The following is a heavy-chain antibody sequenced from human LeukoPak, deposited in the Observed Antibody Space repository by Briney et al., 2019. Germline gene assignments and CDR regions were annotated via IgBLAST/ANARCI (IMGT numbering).Heavy chain of an antibody. CDR1: GFTFSSYG. V-gene: IGHV3-23*01. CDR3: SKTIAVADPTDY. D-gene: IGHD6-19*01. J-gene: IGHJ4*02. CDR2: ISGSGGST. Sequence: GGTLRLSCAASGFTFSSYGMSWVRQAPGKGLEWVSAISGSGGSTYYADSVKGRFTISRDNSKNTLYLQMNSLRAEDTAVYYCSKTIAVADPTDYWGQGTLVTVSS.